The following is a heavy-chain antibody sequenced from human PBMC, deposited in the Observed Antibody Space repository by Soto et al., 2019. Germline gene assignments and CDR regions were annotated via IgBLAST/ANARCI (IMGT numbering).Heavy chain of an antibody. CDR1: GGSISSYY. V-gene: IGHV4-59*01. D-gene: IGHD4-17*01. J-gene: IGHJ4*02. CDR3: ARRYGASFDY. Sequence: PSETLSLTCTVSGGSISSYYWSWIRQPPGKGLEWIGHIYNGGSTNNNPSLKSRVTISVDTSKNQFSLKLSSVTAADTAVYYCARRYGASFDYWGQGTLVTVSS. CDR2: IYNGGST.